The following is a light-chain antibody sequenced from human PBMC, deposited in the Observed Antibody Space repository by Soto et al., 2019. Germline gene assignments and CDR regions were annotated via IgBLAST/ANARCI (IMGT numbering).Light chain of an antibody. J-gene: IGKJ1*01. V-gene: IGKV1-27*01. CDR3: QKYNSAPWT. Sequence: DIQMTQSPSSLSASVGDRVNITCRASQGINNFLAWYQQKPGKVPKLLIYAASTLQSGVPSRFSGSGSGTDFTLTISSLQPEDVASYYCQKYNSAPWTFGQWTKVEIK. CDR2: AAS. CDR1: QGINNF.